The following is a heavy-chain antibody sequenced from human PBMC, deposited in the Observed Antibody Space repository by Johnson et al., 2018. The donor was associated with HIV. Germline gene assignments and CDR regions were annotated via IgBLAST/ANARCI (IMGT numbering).Heavy chain of an antibody. J-gene: IGHJ3*02. D-gene: IGHD3-22*01. CDR3: ARIRVAVITEVGAFNI. V-gene: IGHV3-11*04. CDR1: GFSFSDYY. Sequence: QVQLVESGGDLVKPGGSLRLSCAASGFSFSDYYLSWIRQAPGKGLQWVSYISSGGSSIYYADSVKGRFTISRDNSKSTLFLQMNSLRPEDTAVYYCARIRVAVITEVGAFNIWGQGTMVTVSS. CDR2: ISSGGSSI.